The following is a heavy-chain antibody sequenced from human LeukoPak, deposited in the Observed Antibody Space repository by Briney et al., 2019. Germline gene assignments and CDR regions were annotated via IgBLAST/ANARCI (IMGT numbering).Heavy chain of an antibody. Sequence: SETLSLTCTVSGGSISSSSYYWGWNRQPPGKGLEWIGSIYYSGNTYYNPSLKSRVTISVDTSKNQFSLKLSSVTAADTAVYYCARRYCGGDCTFDWFDPWGQGTLVTVSS. CDR2: IYYSGNT. J-gene: IGHJ5*02. CDR3: ARRYCGGDCTFDWFDP. V-gene: IGHV4-39*01. CDR1: GGSISSSSYY. D-gene: IGHD2-21*02.